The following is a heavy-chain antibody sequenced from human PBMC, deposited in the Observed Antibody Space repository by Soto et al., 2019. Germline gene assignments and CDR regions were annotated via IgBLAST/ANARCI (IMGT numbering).Heavy chain of an antibody. D-gene: IGHD3-10*01. Sequence: SETLSLTCIVSGDSISSGDYYWSWIRQPPGKGLEWIGYIYYSSTTYYNPSLKSRVTISVDKSKNHFSLELTSVTAADTAVYYCARHNYGSGSTYFDYWGQGTLVTVSS. CDR2: IYYSSTT. CDR1: GDSISSGDYY. CDR3: ARHNYGSGSTYFDY. J-gene: IGHJ4*02. V-gene: IGHV4-30-4*01.